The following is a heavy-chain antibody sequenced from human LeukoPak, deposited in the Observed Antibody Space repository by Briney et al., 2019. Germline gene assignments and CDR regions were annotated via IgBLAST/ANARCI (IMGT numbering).Heavy chain of an antibody. CDR3: ASSDSVSYYYGSGSYYFDY. CDR1: GVSINSNSYY. V-gene: IGHV4-39*01. Sequence: SETLSLTCTVSGVSINSNSYYWGWIRQPPGKGLEWIGSIYYSGSTYYNPSLKSRVTISVDTSKNQFSLKLSSVTAADTAVYYCASSDSVSYYYGSGSYYFDYWGQGTLVTVSS. CDR2: IYYSGST. D-gene: IGHD3-10*01. J-gene: IGHJ4*02.